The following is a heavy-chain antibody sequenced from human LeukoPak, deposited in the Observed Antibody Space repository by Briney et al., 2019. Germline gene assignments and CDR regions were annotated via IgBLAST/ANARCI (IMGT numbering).Heavy chain of an antibody. D-gene: IGHD2-15*01. CDR3: ARGLQDIVVVVAATRWDY. V-gene: IGHV4-34*01. J-gene: IGHJ4*02. Sequence: PETLSLTCVVYIESFSGYHWNWIRQTPGKGLEWIGEISDSGTTNINPSLRRRVSLSIDTSKNQFSLDMRSMTAADTAVYYCARGLQDIVVVVAATRWDYWGQGTLVTVSS. CDR1: IESFSGYH. CDR2: ISDSGTT.